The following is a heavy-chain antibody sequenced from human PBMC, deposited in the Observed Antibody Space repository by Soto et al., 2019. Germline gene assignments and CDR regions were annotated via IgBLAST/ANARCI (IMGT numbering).Heavy chain of an antibody. CDR3: STGFGENGESY. D-gene: IGHD3-10*01. CDR2: TKTKAEGGAT. CDR1: GFTFSNVW. V-gene: IGHV3-15*01. J-gene: IGHJ4*02. Sequence: EVQLVESGGGLVKPGGSLRLSCAASGFTFSNVWMSWVRQAPGKGLEWVGRTKTKAEGGATDYAAPVKSRFTFSRDDSINPLYRHMNTLKTDDTAVDYCSTGFGENGESYWGQGTLVTFSS.